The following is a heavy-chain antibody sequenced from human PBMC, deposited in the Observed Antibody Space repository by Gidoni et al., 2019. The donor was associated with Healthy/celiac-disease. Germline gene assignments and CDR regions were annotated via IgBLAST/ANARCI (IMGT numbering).Heavy chain of an antibody. J-gene: IGHJ4*02. Sequence: QVQLVESGGGVVQPGRSLRLSCAASGFTFSSYGMHWVRQAPGKGLEWVAVISYDGSNKYYADSVKGRFTISRDNSKNTLYLQMNSLRAEDTAVYYCAKIASGGSPSSFDYWGQGTLVTVSS. V-gene: IGHV3-30*18. CDR1: GFTFSSYG. D-gene: IGHD3-16*01. CDR2: ISYDGSNK. CDR3: AKIASGGSPSSFDY.